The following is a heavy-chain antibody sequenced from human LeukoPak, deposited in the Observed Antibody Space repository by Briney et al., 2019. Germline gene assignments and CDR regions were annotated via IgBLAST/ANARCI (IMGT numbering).Heavy chain of an antibody. J-gene: IGHJ4*02. D-gene: IGHD5-12*01. CDR1: GFTFSSYA. Sequence: SGGSLRLSCAASGFTFSSYAMHWVRQAPGKGLEWVAVISYDGSNKYYADSVKGRFTISRDNSKNTLYLQMNSLRAEDTAVYYCARDGLGGYAFGYWGQGTLVTVSS. CDR3: ARDGLGGYAFGY. CDR2: ISYDGSNK. V-gene: IGHV3-30-3*01.